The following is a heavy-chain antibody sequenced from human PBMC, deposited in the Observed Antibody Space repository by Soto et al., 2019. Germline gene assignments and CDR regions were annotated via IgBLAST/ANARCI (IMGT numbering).Heavy chain of an antibody. D-gene: IGHD6-19*01. CDR1: GYTVSAYG. J-gene: IGHJ4*02. Sequence: QVQLVQSGGEVKKPGASVKVSCKASGYTVSAYGISWVRQAPGQGLEWMGWISVYNGNTNYGQNVQGRVTMTTDTSTATAYMELSSLRTDDTAVYYCARRRPFGSGWPFEYWGQGTLLIVSS. CDR3: ARRRPFGSGWPFEY. V-gene: IGHV1-18*01. CDR2: ISVYNGNT.